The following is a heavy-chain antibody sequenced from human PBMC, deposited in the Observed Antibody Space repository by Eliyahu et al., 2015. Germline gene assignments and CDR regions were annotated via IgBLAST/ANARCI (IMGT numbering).Heavy chain of an antibody. CDR2: INPNSGGT. Sequence: QVQLVQSGAEVKKPGASVKVSCKASGYTFTGYYMHWVRQAPGQGLEWMGWINPNSGGTNYAQKFQGRVTMTRDTSISTAYMELSRLRSDDTAVYYCAREGGYCSGGSCYSPFDYWGQGTLVTVSS. V-gene: IGHV1-2*02. CDR3: AREGGYCSGGSCYSPFDY. J-gene: IGHJ4*02. D-gene: IGHD2-15*01. CDR1: GYTFTGYY.